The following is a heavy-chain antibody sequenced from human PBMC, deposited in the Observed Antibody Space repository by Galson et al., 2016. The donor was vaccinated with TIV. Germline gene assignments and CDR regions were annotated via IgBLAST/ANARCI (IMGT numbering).Heavy chain of an antibody. J-gene: IGHJ4*02. V-gene: IGHV5-51*01. CDR1: GYIFTNYW. CDR2: IYPGDSDT. D-gene: IGHD7-27*01. CDR3: ARMGPINWGSIDY. Sequence: QSGAEVKKPGESLKISCKGSGYIFTNYWIAWVRQMPGEGLEWMGIIYPGDSDTRYSPSFQGQVTISADKSISTAYLQWSSLKASDTAIYYCARMGPINWGSIDYWGQGNLVTVSA.